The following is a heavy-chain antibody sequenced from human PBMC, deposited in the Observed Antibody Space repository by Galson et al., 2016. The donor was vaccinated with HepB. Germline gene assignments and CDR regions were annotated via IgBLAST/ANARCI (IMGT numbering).Heavy chain of an antibody. CDR1: GYSFTNYW. CDR3: ARARNGDSFWDY. Sequence: QSGAEVKKPGESLKISCEGSGYSFTNYWIGWVRQMPGEGLEWMGFIYPGHSDTRYRPSFQGQVTILADTSISTAFLQWSSLKASDTAMYYCARARNGDSFWDYWGQGTLVTVSP. V-gene: IGHV5-51*01. CDR2: IYPGHSDT. J-gene: IGHJ4*02. D-gene: IGHD4-17*01.